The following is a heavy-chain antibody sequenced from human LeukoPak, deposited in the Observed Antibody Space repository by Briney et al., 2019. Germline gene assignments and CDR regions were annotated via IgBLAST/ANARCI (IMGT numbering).Heavy chain of an antibody. CDR1: GFTFSSYW. CDR3: TRAENGNYYFDY. Sequence: GGSLRLSCAASGFTFSSYWMHWVRQAPGAGLVWVSRIHTDGRRTTYADSVEGRFTISRDNAKNTLYLQMNSLRAEDTAVYYCTRAENGNYYFDYWGQGILITVSS. V-gene: IGHV3-74*01. D-gene: IGHD1-1*01. CDR2: IHTDGRRT. J-gene: IGHJ4*02.